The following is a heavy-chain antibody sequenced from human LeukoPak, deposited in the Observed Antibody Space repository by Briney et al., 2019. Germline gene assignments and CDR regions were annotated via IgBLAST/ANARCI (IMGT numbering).Heavy chain of an antibody. CDR1: DGSISTFY. V-gene: IGHV4-59*12. J-gene: IGHJ4*02. CDR3: ARVGSGSYYTPPYHFGY. Sequence: SETLSLTCAVSDGSISTFYWSWIRQPPGKGLEWIGYTHYSGTTYYNPSLKSRVTMSVNTSKHQFSLKLSSVTAADTAVYYCARVGSGSYYTPPYHFGYWGQGTLVTVSS. CDR2: THYSGTT. D-gene: IGHD3-10*01.